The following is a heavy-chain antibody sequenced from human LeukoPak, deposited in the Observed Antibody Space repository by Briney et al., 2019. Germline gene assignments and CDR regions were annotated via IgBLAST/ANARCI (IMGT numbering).Heavy chain of an antibody. CDR1: GFTFSSYA. V-gene: IGHV3-23*01. Sequence: GGSLRLSCAASGFTFSSYAMSWVRQAPGKGLEWISGISGSGGSTYYADSVKGRFTISRDNSKNTLYLQMNSLRVEDAAVYYCANDDYYDSSGQLDAFDIWGQGTMVTVSS. J-gene: IGHJ3*02. CDR3: ANDDYYDSSGQLDAFDI. D-gene: IGHD3-22*01. CDR2: ISGSGGST.